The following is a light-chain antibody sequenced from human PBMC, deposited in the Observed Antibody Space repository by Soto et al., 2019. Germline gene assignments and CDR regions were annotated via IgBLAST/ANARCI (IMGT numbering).Light chain of an antibody. Sequence: QSALTQPASMSGSPGQPITISCSGTSSDIGAYKYVSWYQQHPGKVPKLMIYEVNNRPSGVSDRFSGSKSGNTASLTISGLQAEDEADYYCSSYTGDNTWMFGGGTKVTVL. V-gene: IGLV2-14*01. CDR2: EVN. J-gene: IGLJ3*02. CDR3: SSYTGDNTWM. CDR1: SSDIGAYKY.